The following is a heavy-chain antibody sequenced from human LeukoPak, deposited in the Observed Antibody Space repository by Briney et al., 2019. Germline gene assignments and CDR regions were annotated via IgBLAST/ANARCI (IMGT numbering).Heavy chain of an antibody. J-gene: IGHJ3*02. CDR1: GFTFSSYA. Sequence: GGSLRLSCAASGFTFSSYAMSWVRQAPGKGLERVSAISGSGGSTYYADSVKGRFTISRDNSKNTLYLQMNSLRAEDTAVYYCAKASDDYGDHDAFDIWGQGTMVTVSS. CDR3: AKASDDYGDHDAFDI. D-gene: IGHD4-17*01. CDR2: ISGSGGST. V-gene: IGHV3-23*01.